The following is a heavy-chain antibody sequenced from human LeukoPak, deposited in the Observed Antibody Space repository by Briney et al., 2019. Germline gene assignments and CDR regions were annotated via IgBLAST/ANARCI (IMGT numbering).Heavy chain of an antibody. CDR3: ARVEGVGMITFGGVIAPHW. J-gene: IGHJ4*02. Sequence: ASVKVSCKASGYTFTSYGISWVRQAPGQGLEWMGWTSAYNGNTNYAQKLQGRVTMTTDTSTSTAYMELRSLRSDDTAVYYCARVEGVGMITFGGVIAPHWWGQGTLVTVSS. CDR2: TSAYNGNT. V-gene: IGHV1-18*01. CDR1: GYTFTSYG. D-gene: IGHD3-16*02.